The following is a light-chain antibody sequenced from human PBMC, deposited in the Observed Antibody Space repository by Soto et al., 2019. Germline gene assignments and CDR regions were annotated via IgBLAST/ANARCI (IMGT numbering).Light chain of an antibody. V-gene: IGKV3-20*01. CDR2: GAS. CDR3: QQYGISPLMYT. J-gene: IGKJ2*01. Sequence: ESVLMQSPGTLSLSPGERATLSCRASQSVSNNYLAWYQQKPGQAPRLLIYGASARATGVPDRFSGSGSGTDFTLTITRLEPEDFAVYYCQQYGISPLMYTFGQGTKLGVK. CDR1: QSVSNNY.